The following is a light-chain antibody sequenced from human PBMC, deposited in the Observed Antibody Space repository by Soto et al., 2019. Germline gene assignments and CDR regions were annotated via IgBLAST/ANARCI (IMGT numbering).Light chain of an antibody. CDR3: QQYNSWPLT. Sequence: EIVVTQSPATLSLSPGERATLSCRASQTTNNYLAWYQHKPGQAPRLLIDGASTRATGIPARFSGSGSGTEFTLTISSLQSEDFAVYYCQQYNSWPLTFGGGTKVDIK. V-gene: IGKV3-15*01. CDR1: QTTNNY. CDR2: GAS. J-gene: IGKJ4*01.